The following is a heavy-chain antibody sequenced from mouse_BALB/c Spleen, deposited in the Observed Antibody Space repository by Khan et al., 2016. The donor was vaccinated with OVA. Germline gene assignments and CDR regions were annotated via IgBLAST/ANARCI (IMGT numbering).Heavy chain of an antibody. CDR2: ISYSGST. CDR3: ARWFTY. CDR1: GYSITSDYA. J-gene: IGHJ3*01. V-gene: IGHV3-2*02. Sequence: EVMLVESGPGLVKPSQSLSLTCTVTGYSITSDYAWNWIRQFPGNKLEWMGYISYSGSTTYNPSLKSRISITRDTSKNQFFLQLNSVTTEDTATYDCARWFTYWGQGTLVTVSA.